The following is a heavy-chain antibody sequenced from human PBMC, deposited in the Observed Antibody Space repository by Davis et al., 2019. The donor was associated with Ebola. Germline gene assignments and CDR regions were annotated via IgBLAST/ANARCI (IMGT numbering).Heavy chain of an antibody. CDR3: ARDLKGFLESWLFTFSGMDV. CDR1: GFTFSSYA. D-gene: IGHD3-3*01. J-gene: IGHJ6*02. CDR2: ISYDGSNK. Sequence: GGSLRLSCAASGFTFSSYAMHWVRQAPGKGLEWVAVISYDGSNKYYADSVKGRFTISRDNSKNTLYLQMNSLRAEDTAVYYCARDLKGFLESWLFTFSGMDVWGQGTTVTVSS. V-gene: IGHV3-30-3*01.